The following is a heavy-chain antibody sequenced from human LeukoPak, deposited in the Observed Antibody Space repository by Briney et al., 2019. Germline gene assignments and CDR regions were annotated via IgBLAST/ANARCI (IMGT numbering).Heavy chain of an antibody. V-gene: IGHV3-30*04. CDR1: GFTFSSYA. Sequence: GGYLRLSCAASGFTFSSYAMHWVRQAPGKGLEWVAVISYDGSNKYYADSVKGRFTISRDNSKNTLYLQMNSLRAEDTAVYYCASGRDPYYYYGMDVWGQGTTVTVSS. CDR3: ASGRDPYYYYGMDV. CDR2: ISYDGSNK. J-gene: IGHJ6*02.